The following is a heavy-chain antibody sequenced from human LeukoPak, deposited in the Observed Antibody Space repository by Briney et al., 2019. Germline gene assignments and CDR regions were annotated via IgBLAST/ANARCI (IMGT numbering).Heavy chain of an antibody. CDR2: IYTSGST. Sequence: SETLSLTCTVSGGSISSGSYYWSWIRQPAGKGLEWIGRIYTSGSTNYNPSLKSRVTMSVDTSKNQFSLKLSSVTAAGTAVYYCARLRKTYYYDSSGYYYFDYWGQGTLVTVSS. CDR1: GGSISSGSYY. CDR3: ARLRKTYYYDSSGYYYFDY. D-gene: IGHD3-22*01. J-gene: IGHJ4*02. V-gene: IGHV4-61*02.